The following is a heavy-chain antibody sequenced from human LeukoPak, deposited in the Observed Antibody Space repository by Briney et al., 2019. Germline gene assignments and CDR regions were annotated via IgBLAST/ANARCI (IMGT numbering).Heavy chain of an antibody. Sequence: SVKVSCKASGGTFSSYAISWVRQAPGQGLEWMGRIIPILGTANYAQKFQGRVTITTDESTSTAYMELSSLRSEDTAVYYCARAGVDSSSWYGFYYYYYMDVWGKGTTVTVSS. CDR3: ARAGVDSSSWYGFYYYYYMDV. V-gene: IGHV1-69*05. CDR2: IIPILGTA. D-gene: IGHD6-13*01. CDR1: GGTFSSYA. J-gene: IGHJ6*03.